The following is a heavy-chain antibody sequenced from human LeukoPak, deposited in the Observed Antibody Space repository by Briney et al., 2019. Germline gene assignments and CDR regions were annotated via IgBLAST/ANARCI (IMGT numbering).Heavy chain of an antibody. CDR3: ASNGGTVPAAIGDDSDY. CDR1: GYTFTGYY. J-gene: IGHJ4*02. Sequence: ASVKVSCKASGYTFTGYYMHWVRQAPGQGLEWMGWINPNSGGTNYAQKFQGRVTMTRDTSISTAYMELSRLRSDDTAVYYCASNGGTVPAAIGDDSDYWGQGTLVTVSS. V-gene: IGHV1-2*02. CDR2: INPNSGGT. D-gene: IGHD2-2*02.